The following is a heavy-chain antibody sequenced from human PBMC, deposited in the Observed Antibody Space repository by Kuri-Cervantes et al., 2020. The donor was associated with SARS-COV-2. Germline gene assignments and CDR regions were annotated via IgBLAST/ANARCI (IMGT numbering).Heavy chain of an antibody. CDR1: GFTFSSYS. J-gene: IGHJ4*02. CDR2: ISSSSSYI. D-gene: IGHD3-22*01. V-gene: IGHV3-21*01. CDR3: ARDLYYDSSGYY. Sequence: GESLKISCAASGFTFSSYSMNWVRQAPGKGLEWVSSISSSSSYIYYADSVKGRFTISRDNAKNSLYLQMDSLRAEDTAVYYCARDLYYDSSGYYWGQGTLVTVSS.